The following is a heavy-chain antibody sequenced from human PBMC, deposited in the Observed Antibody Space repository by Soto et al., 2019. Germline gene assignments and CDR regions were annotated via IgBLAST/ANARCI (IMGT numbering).Heavy chain of an antibody. D-gene: IGHD2-2*01. Sequence: PVGSLRLSCAASGFTSWDYDMSWIRQAPGKGLEWVAVISSDGSNIYYADSVKGRFTISRDNSKNTLYLQMNSLRAEDTAVYYCARDRYIVVVPAAIGPDVWGQGTTVTVSS. V-gene: IGHV3-30*03. CDR1: GFTSWDYD. J-gene: IGHJ6*02. CDR2: ISSDGSNI. CDR3: ARDRYIVVVPAAIGPDV.